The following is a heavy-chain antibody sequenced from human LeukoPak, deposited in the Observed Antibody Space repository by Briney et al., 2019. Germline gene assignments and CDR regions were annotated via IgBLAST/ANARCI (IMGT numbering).Heavy chain of an antibody. D-gene: IGHD5-18*01. CDR2: ISSSGRNI. V-gene: IGHV3-48*04. Sequence: PGGSLRLSCAASGXTFSSYTMNWVRQAPGKGQEWVSYISSSGRNIYYADSVKGRFTISRDNAKNSLYLQMNSLRAEDTAVYYCARDLVQLWSKDYWGQGTLVTVSS. CDR3: ARDLVQLWSKDY. J-gene: IGHJ4*02. CDR1: GXTFSSYT.